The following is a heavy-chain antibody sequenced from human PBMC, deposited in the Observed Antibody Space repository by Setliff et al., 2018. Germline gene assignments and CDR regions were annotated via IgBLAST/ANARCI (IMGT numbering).Heavy chain of an antibody. CDR1: GGSFSGYY. CDR2: IYYSGST. V-gene: IGHV4-34*01. CDR3: ARASWYYDFWSGSEGSGWFDP. J-gene: IGHJ5*02. D-gene: IGHD3-3*01. Sequence: PSETLSLTCAVYGGSFSGYYWSWIRQPPGKGLEWIGSIYYSGSTYYNPSLKSRVTISVDTSKNQFSLKMTSMTAADTAVYYCARASWYYDFWSGSEGSGWFDPWGQGTLVTVSS.